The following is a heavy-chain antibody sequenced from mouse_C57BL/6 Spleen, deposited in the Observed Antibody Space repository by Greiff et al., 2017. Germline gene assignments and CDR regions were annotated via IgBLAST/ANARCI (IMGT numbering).Heavy chain of an antibody. V-gene: IGHV3-6*01. Sequence: EVQLQQSGPGLVKPSQSLSLTCSVTGYSITSGYYWNWIRQFPGNKLEWMGYISYAGSNNYNPSLKNRISITRDTSKNQFFLKLNSVTTEDTATYYCARGGHYGNYLYAMDYWGQGTSVTVSS. CDR2: ISYAGSN. J-gene: IGHJ4*01. D-gene: IGHD2-1*01. CDR1: GYSITSGYY. CDR3: ARGGHYGNYLYAMDY.